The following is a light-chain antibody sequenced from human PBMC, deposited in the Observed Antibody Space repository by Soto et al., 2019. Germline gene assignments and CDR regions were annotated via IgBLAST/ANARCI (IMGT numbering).Light chain of an antibody. V-gene: IGKV3-20*01. CDR3: QQYGKT. J-gene: IGKJ1*01. Sequence: EIVLTQSPGTLSLSPGERATLSCRATQSVSSSYLAWYQQKPGQAPRLLIYGASNRATGIPDRFSGSGSGTDFTLTISRLEPEDCAVYYCQQYGKTFGQGTKVEIK. CDR2: GAS. CDR1: QSVSSSY.